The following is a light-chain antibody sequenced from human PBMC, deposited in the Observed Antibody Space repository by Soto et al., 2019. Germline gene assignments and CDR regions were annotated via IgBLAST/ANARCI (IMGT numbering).Light chain of an antibody. J-gene: IGKJ1*01. V-gene: IGKV3-20*01. CDR2: GAS. Sequence: EIVLTQSPATLSLSPGERATLSCRASQSVSSSYVAWYQQKPGQAPRLLIYGASSRTKGIPDRFSGSGSGTDFPLTISRLEPEDFAVYYCQQYGSSPVTFGQGTKVEIK. CDR3: QQYGSSPVT. CDR1: QSVSSSY.